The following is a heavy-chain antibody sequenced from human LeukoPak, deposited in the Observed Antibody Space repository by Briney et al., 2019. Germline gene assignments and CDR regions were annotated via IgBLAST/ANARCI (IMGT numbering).Heavy chain of an antibody. V-gene: IGHV3-23*01. CDR3: AKDFKRVHIAVVTATRGYYMDV. CDR2: ISGSDSST. Sequence: GGSLRLSCAASGFTFSSSAMSWVRQAPGKGLEWVSTISGSDSSTYYADSVKGRFTISRDNSKNMLYLQMNSLRAEDTAVYYCAKDFKRVHIAVVTATRGYYMDVWGKGTTVTVSS. J-gene: IGHJ6*03. D-gene: IGHD2-21*02. CDR1: GFTFSSSA.